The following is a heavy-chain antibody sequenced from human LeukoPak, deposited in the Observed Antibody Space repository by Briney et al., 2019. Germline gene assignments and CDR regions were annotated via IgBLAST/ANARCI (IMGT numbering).Heavy chain of an antibody. V-gene: IGHV3-53*01. CDR3: ARDRIVVAGSYYFDY. J-gene: IGHJ4*02. D-gene: IGHD6-13*01. CDR1: GFTVSSNY. Sequence: GGSLRLSCAASGFTVSSNYMSWVRQAPGKGLEWVSVIYSGGSTYYADSVKGRFTISRDNSKNTLYLQMNSLRAEDTAVYYCARDRIVVAGSYYFDYWGQGTLVTVSS. CDR2: IYSGGST.